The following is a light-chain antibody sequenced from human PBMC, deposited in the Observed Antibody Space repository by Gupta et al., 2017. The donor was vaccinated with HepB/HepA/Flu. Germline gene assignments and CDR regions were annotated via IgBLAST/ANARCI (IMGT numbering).Light chain of an antibody. J-gene: IGLJ1*01. V-gene: IGLV2-14*03. Sequence: QSALTQPASVSASPGQAIAISCTGTSSDVGAYSHVSWYQQHPDIAPRLILYDVTYRPSGVSSRFSGSKSGNTASLKISGLQTEDDAYYYCSSYTGSSVIFGTGTKVTVL. CDR2: DVT. CDR1: SSDVGAYSH. CDR3: SSYTGSSVI.